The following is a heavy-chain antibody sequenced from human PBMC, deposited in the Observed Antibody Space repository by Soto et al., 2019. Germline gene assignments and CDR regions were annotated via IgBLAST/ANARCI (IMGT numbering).Heavy chain of an antibody. CDR2: IYYSGST. CDR1: GGSISSGGYY. J-gene: IGHJ6*02. Sequence: QVQLQESGPGLVKPSQTLSLTCTVSGGSISSGGYYWSWIRQHPGKGLEWIGYIYYSGSTYYNPSLKSRFTISVDTSKNQCSLKLSSVTAADTAVYYCAASCVGCGGFNYYGMDVWGQGTTVTVSS. V-gene: IGHV4-31*03. D-gene: IGHD2-21*01. CDR3: AASCVGCGGFNYYGMDV.